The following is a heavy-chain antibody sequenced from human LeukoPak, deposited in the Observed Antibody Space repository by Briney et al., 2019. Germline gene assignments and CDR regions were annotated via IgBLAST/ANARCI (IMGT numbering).Heavy chain of an antibody. CDR3: ARAARGAAAEWFDP. Sequence: SETLSLTCTVSGGSISSNSYYWGWIRQPPGKGLEWIGSIYYSGSTYYNPSLKSRVTISVDTSKNQFSLKLSSVTAADTAVYYCARAARGAAAEWFDPWGQGTLVTVSS. CDR2: IYYSGST. D-gene: IGHD6-13*01. CDR1: GGSISSNSYY. V-gene: IGHV4-39*01. J-gene: IGHJ5*02.